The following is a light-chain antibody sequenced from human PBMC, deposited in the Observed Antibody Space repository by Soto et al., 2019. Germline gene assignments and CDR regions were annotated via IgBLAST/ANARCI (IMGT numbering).Light chain of an antibody. V-gene: IGLV2-14*01. CDR1: SSDVGNYKY. CDR2: EVS. CDR3: SSYSSSSTLDYV. Sequence: QSVLTQPGSVSGSPGQSITISCTGTSSDVGNYKYVSWYQQHPGKAPKLMIYEVSNRSSGVSNRFSGSKSGNTASLTISGLQAEDEADYYCSSYSSSSTLDYVFGTGTKVTVL. J-gene: IGLJ1*01.